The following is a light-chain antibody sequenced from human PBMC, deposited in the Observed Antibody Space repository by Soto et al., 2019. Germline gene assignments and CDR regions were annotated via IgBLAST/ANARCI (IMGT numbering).Light chain of an antibody. J-gene: IGLJ1*01. Sequence: QSVLTQPPSASGTPGQRVTISCSGSNSNIGSNTVNWYQQLPGTAPKLLIYNNDQRPSGVPDRFSGSKSGTSASLANSGLQSEDEADYYCAEWEDSQNDRVFGTGTKLPVL. V-gene: IGLV1-44*01. CDR3: AEWEDSQNDRV. CDR1: NSNIGSNT. CDR2: NND.